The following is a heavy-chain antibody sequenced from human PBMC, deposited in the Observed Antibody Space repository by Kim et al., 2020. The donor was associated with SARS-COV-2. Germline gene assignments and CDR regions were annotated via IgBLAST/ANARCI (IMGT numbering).Heavy chain of an antibody. J-gene: IGHJ4*02. CDR2: GST. D-gene: IGHD3-9*01. CDR3: ARGGFAGLV. Sequence: GSTDYADSVKGRFTISRDQSKNTLYLQMNGLGAADTAVYYCARGGFAGLVWGQGTLVTVSS. V-gene: IGHV3-53*01.